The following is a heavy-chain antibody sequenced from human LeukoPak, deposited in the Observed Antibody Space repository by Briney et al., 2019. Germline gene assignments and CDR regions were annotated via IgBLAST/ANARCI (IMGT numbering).Heavy chain of an antibody. Sequence: GGSLRLSCAASGFTFSSYGMHWVRQAPGKGLEWVAFIRYDGSNKYYAASVKGRFTISRDNSKNTLYLQMNSLRAEDTAVYYCAKLTIVGAVTDYWGQGTLVTVSS. CDR2: IRYDGSNK. CDR1: GFTFSSYG. D-gene: IGHD1-26*01. J-gene: IGHJ4*02. CDR3: AKLTIVGAVTDY. V-gene: IGHV3-30*02.